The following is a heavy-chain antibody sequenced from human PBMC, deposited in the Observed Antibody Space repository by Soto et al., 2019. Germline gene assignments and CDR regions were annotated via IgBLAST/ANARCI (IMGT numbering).Heavy chain of an antibody. V-gene: IGHV1-69*06. CDR2: IIPIFGTA. CDR1: GGTFSSYA. J-gene: IGHJ6*02. CDR3: ARVPRITIFGVVRYYYYGMDV. Sequence: VASVKVSCKASGGTFSSYAISWVRQAPGQGLEWMGGIIPIFGTANYAQKFQGRVTITADKSTSTAYMELSSLRSEDTAVYYCARVPRITIFGVVRYYYYGMDVGGQGTTVTVS. D-gene: IGHD3-3*01.